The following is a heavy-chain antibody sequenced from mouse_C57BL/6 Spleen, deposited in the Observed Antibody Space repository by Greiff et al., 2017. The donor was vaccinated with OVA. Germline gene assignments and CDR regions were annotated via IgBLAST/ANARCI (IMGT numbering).Heavy chain of an antibody. J-gene: IGHJ4*01. CDR2: IHPNSGST. CDR1: GYTFTSYW. V-gene: IGHV1-64*01. Sequence: QVHVKQPGAELVKPGASVKLSCKASGYTFTSYWMHWVKQRPGQGLEWIGMIHPNSGSTNYNEKFKSKATLTVDKSSSTAYMQLSSLTSEDSAVYYCASSGLALYYAMDYWGQGTSVTVSS. D-gene: IGHD3-1*01. CDR3: ASSGLALYYAMDY.